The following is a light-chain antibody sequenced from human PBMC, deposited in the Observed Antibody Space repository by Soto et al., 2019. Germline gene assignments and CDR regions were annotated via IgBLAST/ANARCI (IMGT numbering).Light chain of an antibody. Sequence: QSALTQPPSASGSPGQSVTISCTGSSSDVGGYNYVSWYQQHPGKAPKVIINGVSKRPSGVPDRFSGSKSGNTASLTVSGLQADDEADYYCSSYAGSNTFVFGSGTKVTVL. J-gene: IGLJ1*01. CDR3: SSYAGSNTFV. CDR2: GVS. CDR1: SSDVGGYNY. V-gene: IGLV2-8*01.